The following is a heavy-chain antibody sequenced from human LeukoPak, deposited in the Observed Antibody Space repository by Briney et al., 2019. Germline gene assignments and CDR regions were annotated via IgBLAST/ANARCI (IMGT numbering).Heavy chain of an antibody. Sequence: GGSLRLSCAASGFTFSSYWMSWVRQAPGKGLEWVANIKQDGSEKYYVDSVKGRFTISKDNSKNTLYLQMNSLRAEDTAVYYCAKTLDYGGNEGFDYWGQGTLVTVSS. CDR2: IKQDGSEK. D-gene: IGHD4-23*01. CDR3: AKTLDYGGNEGFDY. V-gene: IGHV3-7*05. CDR1: GFTFSSYW. J-gene: IGHJ4*02.